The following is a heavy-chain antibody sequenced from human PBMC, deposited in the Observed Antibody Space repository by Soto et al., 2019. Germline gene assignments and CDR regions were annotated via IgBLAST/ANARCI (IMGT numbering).Heavy chain of an antibody. CDR3: ARDRSAMVRGGDMDV. CDR2: IKQDGSEK. Sequence: EVQLVESGGGLVQPGGSLRLSCAASGFTFSSYWMSWVRQAPGKGLEWVANIKQDGSEKYYVDSVKGRFIISRDNAKNSLYLQMNSLRAEDTAVYYCARDRSAMVRGGDMDVWGQGTTVTVSS. CDR1: GFTFSSYW. V-gene: IGHV3-7*03. D-gene: IGHD3-10*01. J-gene: IGHJ6*02.